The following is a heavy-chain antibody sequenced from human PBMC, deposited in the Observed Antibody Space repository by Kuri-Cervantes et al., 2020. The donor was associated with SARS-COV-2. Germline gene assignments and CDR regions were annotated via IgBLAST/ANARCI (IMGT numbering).Heavy chain of an antibody. D-gene: IGHD6-13*01. CDR1: GFNFRTYG. CDR3: ARDSSITPRDFDY. CDR2: ISFDGSNK. V-gene: IGHV3-30*03. J-gene: IGHJ4*02. Sequence: LSLTCAASGFNFRTYGLHWVRQAPGKGLEWVALISFDGSNKYYADSVKGRFTISRDNSKNTLYLQMNSLRAEDTAVYYCARDSSITPRDFDYWGQGTLVTVSS.